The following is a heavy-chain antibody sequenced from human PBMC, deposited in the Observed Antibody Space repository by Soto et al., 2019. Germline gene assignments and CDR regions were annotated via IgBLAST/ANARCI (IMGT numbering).Heavy chain of an antibody. CDR2: IYHSGST. D-gene: IGHD1-1*01. CDR3: ARGQLQPGYYYYYGMDV. V-gene: IGHV4-30-2*01. Sequence: LSLTCAVSGGSISSGGYSWSWIRQPPGKGLEWIGYIYHSGSTYYNPSLKSRVTISVDRSKSQFSLKLSSVTAADTAVYYCARGQLQPGYYYYYGMDVWGQGTTVT. J-gene: IGHJ6*02. CDR1: GGSISSGGYS.